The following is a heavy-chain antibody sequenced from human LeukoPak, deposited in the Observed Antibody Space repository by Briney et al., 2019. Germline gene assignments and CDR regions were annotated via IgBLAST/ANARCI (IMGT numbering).Heavy chain of an antibody. CDR1: GYTFTGYY. J-gene: IGHJ6*03. Sequence: ASVKVSCKASGYTFTGYYMHWVRQAPGQGLEWMGWINPNSGNTGYAQKFQGRVTITRNTSISTAYMELSSLRSEDTAVYYCATSKGYYYDSSGYYYMDVWGKGTTVTVSS. V-gene: IGHV1-8*03. D-gene: IGHD3-22*01. CDR2: INPNSGNT. CDR3: ATSKGYYYDSSGYYYMDV.